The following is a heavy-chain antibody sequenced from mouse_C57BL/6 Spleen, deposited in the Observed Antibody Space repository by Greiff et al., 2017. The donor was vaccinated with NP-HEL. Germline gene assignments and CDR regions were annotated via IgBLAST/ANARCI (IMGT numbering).Heavy chain of an antibody. CDR1: GFTFSDYG. J-gene: IGHJ1*03. CDR3: ARSLYWYFDV. CDR2: ISSGSSTI. Sequence: EVQLQQSGGGLVKPGGSLKLSCAASGFTFSDYGMHWVRQAPEKGLEWVAYISSGSSTIYYADTVKGRFTISRDNAKNTLFLQMTSLRSEDTAMYYCARSLYWYFDVWGTGTTVTVSS. V-gene: IGHV5-17*01.